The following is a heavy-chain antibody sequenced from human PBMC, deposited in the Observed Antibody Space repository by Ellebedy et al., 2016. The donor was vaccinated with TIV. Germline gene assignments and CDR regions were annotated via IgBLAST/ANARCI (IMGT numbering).Heavy chain of an antibody. CDR3: AREGAYGDYSHVSFPFDP. CDR2: IRQDGSEK. CDR1: GFSFSSNW. Sequence: GESLKISCAASGFSFSSNWMSWVRQAPGKGLEWVANIRQDGSEKFYADSVKGRFSISRDNAKNSLSLQMNSLRVEDTALYFCAREGAYGDYSHVSFPFDPWGHGTLVIVSS. D-gene: IGHD4-17*01. J-gene: IGHJ5*02. V-gene: IGHV3-7*01.